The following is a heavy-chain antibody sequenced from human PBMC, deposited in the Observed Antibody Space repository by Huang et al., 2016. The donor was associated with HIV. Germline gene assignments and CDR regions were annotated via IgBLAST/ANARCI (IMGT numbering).Heavy chain of an antibody. Sequence: QVQLHQWGAGLVKPSETLSLTCAVYGGSLSDYYWSWVRQPQGKGLEWIGEIHYNGTTKNHPSLKGRFIMSRDASKNQFSLKMWSATAADTAVYYGARVRRGYGYAWDYYGLDVWGQGTTVFVSS. CDR3: ARVRRGYGYAWDYYGLDV. CDR1: GGSLSDYY. J-gene: IGHJ6*02. CDR2: IHYNGTT. V-gene: IGHV4-34*01. D-gene: IGHD3-16*01.